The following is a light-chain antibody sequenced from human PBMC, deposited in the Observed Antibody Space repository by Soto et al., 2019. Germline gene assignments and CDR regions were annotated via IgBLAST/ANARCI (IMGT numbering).Light chain of an antibody. CDR1: XXXXXW. CDR2: AAS. Sequence: DIQMIQSPXXXXASXXXXXXXXXRAXXXXXXWLGWYQQKSGKAPKLLIFAASSLQDGVPSRFSGSGSGTDFTLTISSLQPEDFATYFCQQVNSFPFTFGGGTKVEIK. J-gene: IGKJ4*01. V-gene: IGKV1-12*01. CDR3: QQVNSFPFT.